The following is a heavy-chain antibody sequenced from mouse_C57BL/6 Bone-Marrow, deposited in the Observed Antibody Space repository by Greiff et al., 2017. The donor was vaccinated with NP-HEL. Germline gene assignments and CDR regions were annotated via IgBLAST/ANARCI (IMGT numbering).Heavy chain of an antibody. J-gene: IGHJ2*01. CDR3: ARGNGLDSSGYLYYFDY. V-gene: IGHV1-72*01. CDR1: GYTFTSYW. CDR2: IDPNSGGT. D-gene: IGHD3-2*02. Sequence: QVQLQQPGAELVKPGASVKLSCKASGYTFTSYWMHWVKQRPGRGLEWIGRIDPNSGGTKYNEKFKSKATLTVDKPSSTAYMQRSSLTSEDSAVYYCARGNGLDSSGYLYYFDYWGQGTTLTVSS.